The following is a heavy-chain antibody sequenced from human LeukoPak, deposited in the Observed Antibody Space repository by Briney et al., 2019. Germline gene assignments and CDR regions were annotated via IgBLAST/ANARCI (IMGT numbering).Heavy chain of an antibody. CDR1: GYTFTSYY. CDR2: INPSGGRT. Sequence: VASVKVSCKASGYTFTSYYMHWVRQAPGQGLEWMGIINPSGGRTSYAQKFQGRVTMTRDTSTSTVYMELSSLRSEDTALYYCARPYNWNLIPMVRGVTDNAFDIWGQGTMVTVSS. CDR3: ARPYNWNLIPMVRGVTDNAFDI. V-gene: IGHV1-46*01. J-gene: IGHJ3*02. D-gene: IGHD3-10*01.